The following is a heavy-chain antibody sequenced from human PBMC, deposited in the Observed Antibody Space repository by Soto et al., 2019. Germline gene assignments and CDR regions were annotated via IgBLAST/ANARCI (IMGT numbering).Heavy chain of an antibody. Sequence: SVKVSCKASGFTFTISAMQWVRRARGQRLEWIGWIVVGSGNTNYAQKFQERVTITRDMSTSTAYMELSSLRSEDTAVYYCAADLSRYCSSTSCYANYYYYMDVWGKGTTVTVSS. V-gene: IGHV1-58*02. D-gene: IGHD2-2*01. J-gene: IGHJ6*03. CDR1: GFTFTISA. CDR3: AADLSRYCSSTSCYANYYYYMDV. CDR2: IVVGSGNT.